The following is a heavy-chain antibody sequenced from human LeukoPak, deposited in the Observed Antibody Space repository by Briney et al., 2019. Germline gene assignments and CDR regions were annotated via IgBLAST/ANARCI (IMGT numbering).Heavy chain of an antibody. D-gene: IGHD3-10*01. CDR2: IYHSGST. Sequence: PSETLSLTCAVSGYSISSGYYWGWIRQPPGKGLEWIGSIYHSGSTYYNPSLKSRVTISVDTSKNQFSLKLSSVTAADTAVYYCARRGSGDYWGPGTLVTVSS. CDR3: ARRGSGDY. V-gene: IGHV4-38-2*01. J-gene: IGHJ4*02. CDR1: GYSISSGYY.